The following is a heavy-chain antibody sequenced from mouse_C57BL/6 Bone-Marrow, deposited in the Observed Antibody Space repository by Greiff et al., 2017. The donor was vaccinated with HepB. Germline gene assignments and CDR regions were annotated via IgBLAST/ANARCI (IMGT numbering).Heavy chain of an antibody. CDR3: ARRRGSPMDY. CDR2: IYPGSGST. CDR1: GYTFTSYW. J-gene: IGHJ4*01. Sequence: VQLQQSGAELVKPGASVKMSCKASGYTFTSYWITWVKQRPGLGLEWIGDIYPGSGSTNYNEKFKSKATLTVDTSSSTAYMQLSSLTSEDSAVYYCARRRGSPMDYWGQGTSVTVSS. V-gene: IGHV1-55*01.